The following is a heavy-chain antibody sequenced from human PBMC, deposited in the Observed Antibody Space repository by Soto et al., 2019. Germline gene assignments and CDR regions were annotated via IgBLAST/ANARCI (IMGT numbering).Heavy chain of an antibody. CDR1: VFTFSSYG. Sequence: PGGSLRLSCAASVFTFSSYGMHWVRQAPGKGLELVAVIWYDGSNKYYADSVKGRFTISRDNSKNTLYRQMNSLRAEDTAVYYWARAMPPQYYDYVWGSYRSAFDYWGQGTMVTVSS. D-gene: IGHD3-16*02. CDR3: ARAMPPQYYDYVWGSYRSAFDY. J-gene: IGHJ4*02. V-gene: IGHV3-33*01. CDR2: IWYDGSNK.